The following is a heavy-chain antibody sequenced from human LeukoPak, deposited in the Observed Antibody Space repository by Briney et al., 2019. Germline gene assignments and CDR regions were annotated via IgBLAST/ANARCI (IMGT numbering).Heavy chain of an antibody. D-gene: IGHD6-19*01. CDR3: ASSSGWFSQYFQH. V-gene: IGHV4-59*08. CDR2: VYYSGST. CDR1: GGSINNYY. J-gene: IGHJ1*01. Sequence: SETLSLTCTVSGGSINNYYWSWIRQPPGKGLEWIGYVYYSGSTNYNPSLKSRVTISLDTSKNQFSLKLRSVTAADAAVYYCASSSGWFSQYFQHWGQGTLVTVSS.